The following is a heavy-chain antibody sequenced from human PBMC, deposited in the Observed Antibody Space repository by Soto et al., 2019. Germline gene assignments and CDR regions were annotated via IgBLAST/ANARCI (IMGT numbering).Heavy chain of an antibody. CDR3: ATGGYPSGLDY. V-gene: IGHV3-15*07. CDR2: IKSKVDGGTT. J-gene: IGHJ4*02. Sequence: EVQLVESGGGSVKPGGSLRLSCAVSDLTLSNARMNWVRQAPGKGLEWVGRIKSKVDGGTTDYAAPVKGRFTISRDDSKNMLFLQMNSLKSEDTAVYYWATGGYPSGLDYWGQGTLVTVSS. CDR1: DLTLSNAR. D-gene: IGHD3-10*01.